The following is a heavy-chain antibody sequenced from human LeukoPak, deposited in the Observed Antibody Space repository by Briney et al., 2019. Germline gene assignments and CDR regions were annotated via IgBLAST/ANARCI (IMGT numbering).Heavy chain of an antibody. CDR1: GFTLSSYV. V-gene: IGHV3-30-3*01. J-gene: IGHJ4*02. D-gene: IGHD5-24*01. CDR2: ISYDLSNK. Sequence: PGGSLRLSCAPSGFTLSSYVMHWVRQAPGKGVEWVAVISYDLSNKYYAHSVHGRFTFSRDNSNHTLYLQMNSLTVEDTAVYYCARDQGRSVEMADPDYWGQGTLVTVSS. CDR3: ARDQGRSVEMADPDY.